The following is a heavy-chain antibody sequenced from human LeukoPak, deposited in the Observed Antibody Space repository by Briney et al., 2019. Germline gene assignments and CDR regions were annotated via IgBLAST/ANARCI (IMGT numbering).Heavy chain of an antibody. CDR1: GGSISSYY. Sequence: PSETLSLTSTVSGGSISSYYWSWIRQPPGKGLEWIGYIYYSGSTNYNPSLKSRVTISVDTSKNQFSLKLSSVTAADTAVYYCARHSRGYFDYWGQGTLVTVSS. CDR2: IYYSGST. V-gene: IGHV4-59*01. J-gene: IGHJ4*02. CDR3: ARHSRGYFDY.